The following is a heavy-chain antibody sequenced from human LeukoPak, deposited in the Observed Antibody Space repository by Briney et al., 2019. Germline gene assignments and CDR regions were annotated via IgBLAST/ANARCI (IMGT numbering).Heavy chain of an antibody. CDR3: ARGSLAARLTRHWFDP. Sequence: GASVKVSCKASGGTFSSYAISWVRQAPGQGREWMGGIIPIFGTANYAQKFQGRVTITADESTSTAYMELSSLRSEDTAVYYCARGSLAARLTRHWFDPWGQGTLVTVSS. CDR2: IIPIFGTA. D-gene: IGHD6-6*01. J-gene: IGHJ5*02. V-gene: IGHV1-69*13. CDR1: GGTFSSYA.